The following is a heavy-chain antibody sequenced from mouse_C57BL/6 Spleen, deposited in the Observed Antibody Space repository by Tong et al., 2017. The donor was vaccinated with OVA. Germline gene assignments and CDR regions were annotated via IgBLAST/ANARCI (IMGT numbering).Heavy chain of an antibody. J-gene: IGHJ3*01. CDR3: ARGGGSSGYVGLEFAY. Sequence: VQLQESGAELVRPGSSVKLSCKDSYFAFMASAMHWVKQRPGKGLEWIGRIYPGDGDTNYNGKFKGKATLTADKSSSTAYMQLSSLTSEDSAVYFCARGGGSSGYVGLEFAYWGQGTLVTVSA. CDR2: IYPGDGDT. V-gene: IGHV1-82*01. CDR1: YFAFMASA. D-gene: IGHD3-2*02.